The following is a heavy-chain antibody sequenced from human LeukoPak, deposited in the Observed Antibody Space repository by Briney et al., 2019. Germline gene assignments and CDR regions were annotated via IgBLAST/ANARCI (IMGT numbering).Heavy chain of an antibody. CDR3: ASDSSVRDEAWWFNP. J-gene: IGHJ5*02. CDR2: ISPSGGST. V-gene: IGHV1-46*01. D-gene: IGHD3-10*01. CDR1: GYTFTSNY. Sequence: ASVKVSCKAFGYTFTSNYMHWVRQAPGQGPEWMGVISPSGGSTTYAQKFQGRVTLTRDMSTSTDYLELSSLRSEDTAVYYCASDSSVRDEAWWFNPWGQGTLVTVSS.